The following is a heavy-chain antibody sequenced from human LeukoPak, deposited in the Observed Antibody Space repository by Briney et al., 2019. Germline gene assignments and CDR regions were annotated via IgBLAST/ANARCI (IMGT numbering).Heavy chain of an antibody. Sequence: GRSLRLSCAASGFTFSSYSMNWVRKAPGKGLKCISSISSSSSYIYYADSVKGRFTISRDNAKNSLYLQMNSLRAEDTAVYYCARESGSYFTAFDIWGQGTMVTVSS. D-gene: IGHD1-26*01. V-gene: IGHV3-21*01. CDR2: ISSSSSYI. CDR3: ARESGSYFTAFDI. CDR1: GFTFSSYS. J-gene: IGHJ3*02.